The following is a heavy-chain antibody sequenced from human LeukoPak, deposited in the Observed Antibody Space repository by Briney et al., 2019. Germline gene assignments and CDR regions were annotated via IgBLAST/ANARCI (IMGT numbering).Heavy chain of an antibody. D-gene: IGHD6-13*01. CDR3: AGGTRSSPFDY. J-gene: IGHJ4*02. CDR1: GGSFSGYY. CDR2: INHSGST. Sequence: SETLSLTCAVYGGSFSGYYWSWIRQPPGKGLEWIGEINHSGSTNYNPSLKSRVTISVDTSKNQFSLKLSSVNVADTPVYYCAGGTRSSPFDYWGQGTLVTVSS. V-gene: IGHV4-34*01.